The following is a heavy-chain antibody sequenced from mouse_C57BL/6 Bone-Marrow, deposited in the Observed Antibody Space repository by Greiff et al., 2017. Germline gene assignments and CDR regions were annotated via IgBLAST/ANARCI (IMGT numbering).Heavy chain of an antibody. CDR1: GYTFTSYC. Sequence: VQLQQPGAELVKPGASVKLSCKASGYTFTSYCMHWVKQRPGQGLEWIGMIHPNSGSTNYNEKFKSKATLTVDKSSSTAYMQLSSLTSEDSAVYYCARAGRRRYFDVWGTGTTVTVSS. CDR2: IHPNSGST. V-gene: IGHV1-64*01. D-gene: IGHD3-3*01. J-gene: IGHJ1*03. CDR3: ARAGRRRYFDV.